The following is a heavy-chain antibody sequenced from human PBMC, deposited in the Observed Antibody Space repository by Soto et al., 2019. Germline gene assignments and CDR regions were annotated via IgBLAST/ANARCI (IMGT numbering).Heavy chain of an antibody. Sequence: GASVKVSCKASGYTFTGYYMHWVRQAPGQGLEWMGWINPNSGGTNYAQKFRGRVTMTRDTSISTAYMELSRLRSDDTAVYYCARADCSSTSCSNYYYYYGMDVWGQGTTVTVSS. CDR2: INPNSGGT. CDR3: ARADCSSTSCSNYYYYYGMDV. J-gene: IGHJ6*02. V-gene: IGHV1-2*02. CDR1: GYTFTGYY. D-gene: IGHD2-2*01.